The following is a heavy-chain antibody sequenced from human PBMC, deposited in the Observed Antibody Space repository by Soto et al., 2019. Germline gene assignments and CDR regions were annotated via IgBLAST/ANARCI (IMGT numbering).Heavy chain of an antibody. J-gene: IGHJ3*02. D-gene: IGHD6-13*01. CDR2: IISIFGTA. CDR1: GGTFSSYA. Sequence: SVKVSCKASGGTFSSYAISWVRQAPGQGLEWMGGIISIFGTANYAQKFQGRVTITADESTSTAYMELSSLRSEDTAVYYCARARIAAAGLTSDAFDIWGQGTMVTVSS. V-gene: IGHV1-69*13. CDR3: ARARIAAAGLTSDAFDI.